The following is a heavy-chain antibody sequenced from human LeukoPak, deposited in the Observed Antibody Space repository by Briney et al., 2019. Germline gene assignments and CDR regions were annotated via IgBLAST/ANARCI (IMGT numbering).Heavy chain of an antibody. Sequence: ASVKLSCKASGYTFTSYGISWVRQAPGQGLEWMGWISAYNGNTNYAQKLQGRVTMTTDTSTSTAYMELRSLRSDDTAVYYCASVARHYYGSGSFEGKAFDIWGQGTMVTVSS. J-gene: IGHJ3*02. CDR3: ASVARHYYGSGSFEGKAFDI. CDR2: ISAYNGNT. CDR1: GYTFTSYG. D-gene: IGHD3-10*01. V-gene: IGHV1-18*04.